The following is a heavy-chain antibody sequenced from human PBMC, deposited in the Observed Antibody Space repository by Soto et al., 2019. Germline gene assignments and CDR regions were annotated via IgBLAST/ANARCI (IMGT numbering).Heavy chain of an antibody. CDR3: ARPGISGDDAFDI. CDR1: GYTFTGYY. J-gene: IGHJ3*02. D-gene: IGHD3-10*01. CDR2: INPNSGGT. V-gene: IGHV1-2*04. Sequence: ASVKVSCKASGYTFTGYYMHWERQAPGQGLEWMVWINPNSGGTNYAQKFQGWVTMTRDTSISTAYMELSRLRSDDTAVYYCARPGISGDDAFDIWGQGTMVTVSS.